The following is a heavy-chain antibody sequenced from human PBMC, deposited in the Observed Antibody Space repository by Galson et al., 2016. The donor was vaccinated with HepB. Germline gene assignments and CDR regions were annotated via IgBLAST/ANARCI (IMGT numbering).Heavy chain of an antibody. CDR3: ATGGDNSFRAK. Sequence: SLRLSCAASGFAFSSSGINWVRQAPGKGLEWVASISEGGSKKYFADSVKGRFTISRDNAKMSLYLQMRSLTAEDTAVYYCATGGDNSFRAKWGQGTLVTVSS. V-gene: IGHV3-7*03. CDR2: ISEGGSKK. CDR1: GFAFSSSG. J-gene: IGHJ4*02. D-gene: IGHD5-24*01.